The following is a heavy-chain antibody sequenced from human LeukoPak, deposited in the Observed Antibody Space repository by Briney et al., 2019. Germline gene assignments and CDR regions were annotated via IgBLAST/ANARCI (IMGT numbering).Heavy chain of an antibody. CDR3: ARDQRYSSRKNYYYYMDV. D-gene: IGHD6-13*01. CDR2: ISYDGSNK. CDR1: GFTFSSYG. J-gene: IGHJ6*03. Sequence: SGGSLRLSCAASGFTFSSYGMHWVRQAPGKGLEWVAVISYDGSNKYYADSVKGRFTISRDNSKNTLYLQMNSLRVEDTAVYYCARDQRYSSRKNYYYYMDVWGKGTTVTVSS. V-gene: IGHV3-30*03.